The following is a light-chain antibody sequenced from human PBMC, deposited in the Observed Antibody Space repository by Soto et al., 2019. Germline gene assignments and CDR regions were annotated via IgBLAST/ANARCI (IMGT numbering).Light chain of an antibody. Sequence: DIQMTQSPSTLSASVGDRVTITCRASQSVSTWLAWYQQKPGRAPKLLIYKVSSLQNGVPSRFSGSGSGTEFTLTISSLQPEAFATYYCQQHHEYAAWTFGQGTKVEVK. J-gene: IGKJ1*01. CDR3: QQHHEYAAWT. V-gene: IGKV1-5*03. CDR2: KVS. CDR1: QSVSTW.